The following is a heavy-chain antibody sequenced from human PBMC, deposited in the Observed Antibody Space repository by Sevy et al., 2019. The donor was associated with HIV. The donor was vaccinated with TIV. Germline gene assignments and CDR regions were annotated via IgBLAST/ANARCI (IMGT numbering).Heavy chain of an antibody. J-gene: IGHJ4*02. CDR3: ARWRYYYDSSGAQPAVYFDY. V-gene: IGHV3-30-3*01. Sequence: GGSLRLSCAASGFIFSGYAMYWVRQAPGKGLEWVAVISYDGSNKYYADSVKGRFTISRDNSKNTLYLQMNSLRAEDTAVYYCARWRYYYDSSGAQPAVYFDYWGQGTLVTVSS. CDR1: GFIFSGYA. CDR2: ISYDGSNK. D-gene: IGHD3-22*01.